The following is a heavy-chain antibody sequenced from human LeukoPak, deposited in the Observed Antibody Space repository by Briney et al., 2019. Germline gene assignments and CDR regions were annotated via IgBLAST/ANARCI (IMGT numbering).Heavy chain of an antibody. V-gene: IGHV4-4*07. J-gene: IGHJ4*01. Sequence: SETLSLTCTVSGGSISSYYWSWIRQAAGKGLEWIGRIYPSGSTNYNPSLSSRVTMSVDTSKNQFSLNLSSVTAADTAVYYCARFIGSSGYYDYWGHGTLVTVPS. CDR3: ARFIGSSGYYDY. D-gene: IGHD3-22*01. CDR2: IYPSGST. CDR1: GGSISSYY.